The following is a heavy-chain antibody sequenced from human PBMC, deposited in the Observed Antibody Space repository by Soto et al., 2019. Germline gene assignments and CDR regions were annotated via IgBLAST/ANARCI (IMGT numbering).Heavy chain of an antibody. V-gene: IGHV1-69*12. Sequence: QVQLVQSGAEVKKPGSSVKVSCKASGGTFSSYAISWVRQAPGQGLEWMGGIIPIFGTANYAQKFQGRVTITADESTSTAYMELSSLRSEDTAVYYCARVQVTAIPAHYYYYGMDVWGQGTTVTVSS. CDR3: ARVQVTAIPAHYYYYGMDV. J-gene: IGHJ6*02. CDR1: GGTFSSYA. D-gene: IGHD2-21*02. CDR2: IIPIFGTA.